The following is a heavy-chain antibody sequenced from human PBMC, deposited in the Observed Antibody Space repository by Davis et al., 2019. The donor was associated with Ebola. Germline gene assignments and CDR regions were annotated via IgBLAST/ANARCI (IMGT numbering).Heavy chain of an antibody. CDR2: ISGSGVSK. CDR1: GFSFDNFA. D-gene: IGHD4-17*01. J-gene: IGHJ3*02. CDR3: ARDRDYGDYAGDAFDI. V-gene: IGHV3-23*01. Sequence: GESLKISCVASGFSFDNFAINWVRQAPGKGLEWVSGISGSGVSKYYVDSVKGRFTISRDNSKNTVYLQINSPRAEDTAMYYCARDRDYGDYAGDAFDIWGQGTVVTVSS.